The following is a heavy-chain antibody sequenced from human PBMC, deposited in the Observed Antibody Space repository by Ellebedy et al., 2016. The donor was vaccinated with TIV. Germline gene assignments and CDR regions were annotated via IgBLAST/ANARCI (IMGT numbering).Heavy chain of an antibody. V-gene: IGHV4-59*12. J-gene: IGHJ4*02. CDR1: GGSTTRSY. CDR3: ARGGAAADPRRNFDY. Sequence: MPSETLSLTCTVSGGSTTRSYWSCVPQDPSKGLEWIGYIYYSGSTNYNPSLKSRVTISVDTSKNQFSLKLSSVTAAETAVYYWARGGAAADPRRNFDYWGQGTLVTVSS. CDR2: IYYSGST. D-gene: IGHD6-13*01.